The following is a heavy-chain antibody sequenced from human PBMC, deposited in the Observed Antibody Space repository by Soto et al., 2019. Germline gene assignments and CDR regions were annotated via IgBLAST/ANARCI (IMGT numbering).Heavy chain of an antibody. V-gene: IGHV1-18*01. CDR2: ISAYNGNT. CDR3: ARDVVVPAAISPYYYYGMDV. D-gene: IGHD2-2*01. CDR1: GYTFTSYG. Sequence: QVQLVQSGAEVKKPGASVKVSCKASGYTFTSYGISWVRQAPGQGLEWMGWISAYNGNTNYAQKLQGRVTMTTDTSTSTDYMELRSLRSDDTAVYYCARDVVVPAAISPYYYYGMDVWGQGTTVTVSS. J-gene: IGHJ6*02.